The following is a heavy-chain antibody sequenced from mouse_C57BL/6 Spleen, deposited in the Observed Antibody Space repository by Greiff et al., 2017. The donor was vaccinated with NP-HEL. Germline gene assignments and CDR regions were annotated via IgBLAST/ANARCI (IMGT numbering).Heavy chain of an antibody. V-gene: IGHV2-2*01. J-gene: IGHJ4*01. CDR2: IWSGGST. D-gene: IGHD2-5*01. Sequence: QVHVKQSGPGLVQPSQSLSITCTVSGFSLTSYGVHWVRQSPGKGLEWLGVIWSGGSTDYYAALISRLSTSQDNPQSLAFFKMNSLQAEETAIYYCARKGSNYGGGYYYAMDYWGQGTSVTVSS. CDR3: ARKGSNYGGGYYYAMDY. CDR1: GFSLTSYG.